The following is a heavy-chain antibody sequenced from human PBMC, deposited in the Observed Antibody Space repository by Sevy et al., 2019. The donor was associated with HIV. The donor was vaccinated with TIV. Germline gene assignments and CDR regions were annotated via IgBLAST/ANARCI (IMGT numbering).Heavy chain of an antibody. CDR2: ISGSGSTI. CDR1: GFTSSDYY. Sequence: GGSLGLSCVGFGFTSSDYYMSWIRQAPGKGLEWVSYISGSGSTIDYADSVKGRFTISRDNAKNSLYLKMNSLRAEDTAVYYCAREKRQDYYYYGMDVWGQGTTVTVSS. D-gene: IGHD1-1*01. CDR3: AREKRQDYYYYGMDV. J-gene: IGHJ6*02. V-gene: IGHV3-11*01.